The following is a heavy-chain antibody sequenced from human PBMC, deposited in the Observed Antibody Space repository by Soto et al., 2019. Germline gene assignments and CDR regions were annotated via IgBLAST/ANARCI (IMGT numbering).Heavy chain of an antibody. CDR2: INAGNGNT. Sequence: ASVKVSCKASGYTFTSYAMHWVRQAPGQRLEWMGWINAGNGNTKYSQKFQGRVTITRDTPASTAYMELSSLRSEDTAVYYCARSIVVVTAADYWGQGTLVTVSS. J-gene: IGHJ4*02. CDR1: GYTFTSYA. CDR3: ARSIVVVTAADY. V-gene: IGHV1-3*01. D-gene: IGHD2-21*02.